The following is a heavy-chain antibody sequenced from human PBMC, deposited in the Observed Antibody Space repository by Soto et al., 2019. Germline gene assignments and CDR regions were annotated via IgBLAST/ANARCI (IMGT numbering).Heavy chain of an antibody. J-gene: IGHJ4*02. Sequence: EVQLVESGGGLVQPGGSLRLSCAASGFTFSSYSMNWVRQAPGKGLEWVSYISSSSSTIYYADSVKGRFTISRDNAKNSLYLQMNSLRDEDTAVYYCAREDFQITGTILPLVDYWGQGTLVTVSS. D-gene: IGHD1-20*01. CDR3: AREDFQITGTILPLVDY. CDR1: GFTFSSYS. V-gene: IGHV3-48*02. CDR2: ISSSSSTI.